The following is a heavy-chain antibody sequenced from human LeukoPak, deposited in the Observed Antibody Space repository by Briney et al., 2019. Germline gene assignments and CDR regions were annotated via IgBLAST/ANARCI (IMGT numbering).Heavy chain of an antibody. CDR2: IYYSGST. D-gene: IGHD3-9*01. Sequence: PSETLSLTCTVSGGSISSYYWSWIRQPPGKGLEWIGYIYYSGSTNYNPSLKSRVTISVDTSKNQFSLKLSSVTAADTAVYYCARVMEGYDILTGYYPDAFDIWGQGTMVTVSS. V-gene: IGHV4-59*01. J-gene: IGHJ3*02. CDR3: ARVMEGYDILTGYYPDAFDI. CDR1: GGSISSYY.